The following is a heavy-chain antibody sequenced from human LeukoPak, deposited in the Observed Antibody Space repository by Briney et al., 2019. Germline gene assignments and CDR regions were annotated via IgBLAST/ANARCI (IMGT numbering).Heavy chain of an antibody. V-gene: IGHV1-69*06. CDR3: ARGAGSGSWSYYYYYMDV. CDR1: GYTFTSYG. J-gene: IGHJ6*03. Sequence: SVKVSCKASGYTFTSYGISWVRQAPGQGLEWMGGIIPIFGTANYAQKFQGRVTITADKSTSTAYMELSSLRSEDTAVYYCARGAGSGSWSYYYYYMDVWGKGTTVTVSS. D-gene: IGHD3-10*01. CDR2: IIPIFGTA.